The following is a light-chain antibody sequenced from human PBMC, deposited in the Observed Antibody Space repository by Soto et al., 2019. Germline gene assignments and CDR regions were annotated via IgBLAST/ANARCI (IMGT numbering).Light chain of an antibody. J-gene: IGKJ5*01. V-gene: IGKV3-20*01. CDR1: QSVSSK. Sequence: EIVMTQSPATLSVSPGERATLSCRASQSVSSKLTWYQQKPGQPPRLLIYGSSRRATGIPHRFSGSGSGTDFTLTISRLEPEDFAVYYCQQYGSSVITFGQGTRLEIK. CDR3: QQYGSSVIT. CDR2: GSS.